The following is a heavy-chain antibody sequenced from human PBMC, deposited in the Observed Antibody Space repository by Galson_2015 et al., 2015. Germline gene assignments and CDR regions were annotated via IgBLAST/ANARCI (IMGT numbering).Heavy chain of an antibody. Sequence: SVKVSCKASGGTFNNYGINWIRQAPGQGLEWMGGIIPNFRTANYEQKFQGRLTLTADESTSTAYMELSSLRSEDTAVYFCARDRDGYNFWYFDLWGRGTLVTVSS. V-gene: IGHV1-69*13. CDR2: IIPNFRTA. CDR1: GGTFNNYG. J-gene: IGHJ2*01. D-gene: IGHD5-24*01. CDR3: ARDRDGYNFWYFDL.